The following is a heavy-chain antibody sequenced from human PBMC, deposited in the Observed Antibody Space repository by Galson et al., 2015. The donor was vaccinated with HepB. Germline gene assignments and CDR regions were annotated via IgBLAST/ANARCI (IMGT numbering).Heavy chain of an antibody. V-gene: IGHV3-23*01. D-gene: IGHD3-10*01. Sequence: SLRLSCAASGLSFTNYAMSWVRQVPEKGLEWVSVLSGTGENTYYAHSVKGRFTISRDNSKNTLYLQMNSLRVEDTAVYYCAGGVPSGGSWFDPWGQGTLVTVSS. J-gene: IGHJ5*02. CDR3: AGGVPSGGSWFDP. CDR1: GLSFTNYA. CDR2: LSGTGENT.